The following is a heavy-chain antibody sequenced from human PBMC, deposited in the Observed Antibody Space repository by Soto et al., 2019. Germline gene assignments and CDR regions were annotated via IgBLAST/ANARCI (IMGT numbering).Heavy chain of an antibody. D-gene: IGHD6-13*01. V-gene: IGHV2-26*04. J-gene: IGHJ5*02. CDR3: ASTYSTSWYWFDP. Sequence: QVTVKESGPVLVKPTETLTLTCTVSGFSLSNAGLGVSWIRQPPGKALEWLAHIFSNDEKSYSTSLKSRLTISKDTSKSQVVLIMTNMXPVDTATYYCASTYSTSWYWFDPWGQGTLVTVSS. CDR2: IFSNDEK. CDR1: GFSLSNAGLG.